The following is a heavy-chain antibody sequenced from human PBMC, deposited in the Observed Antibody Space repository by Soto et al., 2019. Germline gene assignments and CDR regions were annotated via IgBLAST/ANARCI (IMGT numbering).Heavy chain of an antibody. J-gene: IGHJ4*02. Sequence: ASVKVSCKVSGYTLTELSMHWVRQAPGKGLEWMGGFDPEEGETSYAQKFQGRVTMTEHKSKDTAYMELSSLRSEDTAVYYCASRPCCSGGSCYSFDYWGQGTLVTVSS. V-gene: IGHV1-24*01. D-gene: IGHD2-15*01. CDR2: FDPEEGET. CDR1: GYTLTELS. CDR3: ASRPCCSGGSCYSFDY.